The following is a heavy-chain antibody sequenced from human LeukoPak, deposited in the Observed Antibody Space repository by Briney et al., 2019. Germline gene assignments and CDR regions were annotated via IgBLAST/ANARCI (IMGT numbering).Heavy chain of an antibody. CDR1: GYSFTSYW. CDR2: IYPGDSDT. CDR3: AMVKNSYGSNLDY. D-gene: IGHD5-18*01. J-gene: IGHJ4*02. Sequence: GESLKISCKGSGYSFTSYWIGWVRQMPGKGLEWMGIIYPGDSDTRYSPSFQGQVTISADKSISTAYLQWSSLKASDTAMYYCAMVKNSYGSNLDYWGQGTLVTVSS. V-gene: IGHV5-51*01.